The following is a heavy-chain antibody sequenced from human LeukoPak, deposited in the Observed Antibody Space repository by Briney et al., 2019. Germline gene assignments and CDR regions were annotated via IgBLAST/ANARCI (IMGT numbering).Heavy chain of an antibody. CDR1: GYTLTELS. V-gene: IGHV1-24*01. CDR3: ARGFHSSYCSGGSCYLDY. D-gene: IGHD2-15*01. J-gene: IGHJ4*02. Sequence: RASVKVSCKVSGYTLTELSMHWVRQAPGKGLEWMGGFDPEDGETIYAQKLQGRVTMTTDTSTSTAYMELRSLRSDDTAVYYCARGFHSSYCSGGSCYLDYWGQGTLVTVSS. CDR2: FDPEDGET.